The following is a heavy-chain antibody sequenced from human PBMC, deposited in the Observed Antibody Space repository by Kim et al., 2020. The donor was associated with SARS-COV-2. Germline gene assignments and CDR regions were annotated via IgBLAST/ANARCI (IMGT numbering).Heavy chain of an antibody. CDR3: ARLGYCSGGGCYFEY. V-gene: IGHV4-39*06. Sequence: PALTSLVTISLDTSKNQFPLKLSSVTAADTAVYYCARLGYCSGGGCYFEYWGQGTLVTVSS. D-gene: IGHD2-15*01. J-gene: IGHJ4*02.